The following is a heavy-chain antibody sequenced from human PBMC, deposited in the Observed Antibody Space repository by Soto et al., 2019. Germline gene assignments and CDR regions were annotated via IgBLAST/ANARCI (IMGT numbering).Heavy chain of an antibody. CDR2: INAGNGNT. J-gene: IGHJ4*02. CDR3: ARDSSGYDSFDFDY. CDR1: GYTFTSYA. V-gene: IGHV1-3*01. Sequence: ASVKVSCKASGYTFTSYAMYWVRQAPGQRLEWMGWINAGNGNTKYSQKFQGRVTITRDTSTSTAYMELRSLRSDDTAVYYCARDSSGYDSFDFDYWGQGTLVTVSS. D-gene: IGHD5-12*01.